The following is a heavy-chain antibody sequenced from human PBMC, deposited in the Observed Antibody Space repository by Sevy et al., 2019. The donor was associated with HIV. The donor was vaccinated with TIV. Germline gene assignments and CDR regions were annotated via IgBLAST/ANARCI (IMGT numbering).Heavy chain of an antibody. V-gene: IGHV3-9*01. CDR3: AKDLRRGDILIGYLNY. CDR1: GFKFDDYA. D-gene: IGHD3-9*01. CDR2: ITWDGGRT. J-gene: IGHJ4*02. Sequence: GGSLRLSCTASGFKFDDYAMHWVRQPPGKGLEWVSGITWDGGRTGYADSVKGRFIISRDNTKSSLYLQMNSLRAEDTALYYCAKDLRRGDILIGYLNYWGQGILVTVSS.